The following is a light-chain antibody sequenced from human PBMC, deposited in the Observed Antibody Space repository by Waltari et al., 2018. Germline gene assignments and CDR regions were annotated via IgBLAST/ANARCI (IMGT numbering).Light chain of an antibody. CDR1: QGISNY. Sequence: SLSASVGDRVTITCRASQGISNYLAWYQQKPGKVPKLLIYGASTLQSGVPSRFSGSGAGTDFTLTISSLQPEDVATYYCQNYNSSPWTFGQGTKVAIK. CDR2: GAS. CDR3: QNYNSSPWT. V-gene: IGKV1-27*01. J-gene: IGKJ1*01.